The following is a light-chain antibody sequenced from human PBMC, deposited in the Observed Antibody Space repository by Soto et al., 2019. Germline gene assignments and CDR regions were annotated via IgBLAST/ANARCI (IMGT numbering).Light chain of an antibody. CDR1: SXDIGGYDS. V-gene: IGLV2-11*01. Sequence: QSALTQPRSVSGSPGQSVTISCTGTSXDIGGYDSVSWYQQHPGKAPKLMIYDVSKRPSGVPDRFSGSKSGNTASLTISGLQAEDEADYYCCSYAGNYYVFGTGTKVTVL. J-gene: IGLJ1*01. CDR3: CSYAGNYYV. CDR2: DVS.